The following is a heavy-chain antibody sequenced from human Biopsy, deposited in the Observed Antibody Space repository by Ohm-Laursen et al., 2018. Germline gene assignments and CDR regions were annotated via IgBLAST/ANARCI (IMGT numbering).Heavy chain of an antibody. CDR3: ARQEFATSPLDY. V-gene: IGHV4-39*01. J-gene: IGHJ4*02. D-gene: IGHD3-10*01. Sequence: TLSLTCIVTGGSISRSSYYWDWIRQPPGKGLEWIGSIYYSGSTYYNPSLKSRVTISADRSKTQFSLKLTSATAADTAMYYCARQEFATSPLDYWGQGTLVAVSS. CDR2: IYYSGST. CDR1: GGSISRSSYY.